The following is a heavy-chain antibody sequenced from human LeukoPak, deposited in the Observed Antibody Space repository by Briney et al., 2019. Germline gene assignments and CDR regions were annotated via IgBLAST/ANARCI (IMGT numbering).Heavy chain of an antibody. CDR3: AKATMVRGYLGYYYYGMDV. CDR2: ISWNSGSI. Sequence: GGSLRLSCAASGFTFDDYAMHWVRQAPGKGLEWVSGISWNSGSIGYADSVKGRFTISRDNAKNSLYLQMNSLRAEDTALYYCAKATMVRGYLGYYYYGMDVWGQGTTVTVSS. J-gene: IGHJ6*02. CDR1: GFTFDDYA. V-gene: IGHV3-9*01. D-gene: IGHD3-10*01.